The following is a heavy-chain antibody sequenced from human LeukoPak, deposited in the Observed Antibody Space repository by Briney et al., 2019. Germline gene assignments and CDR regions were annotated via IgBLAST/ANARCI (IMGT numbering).Heavy chain of an antibody. D-gene: IGHD3-22*01. CDR2: IRYDGNSN. CDR1: GFTFRSYD. Sequence: GGSLRLPCAASGFTFRSYDMHWVRQAPGKGLEWVAFIRYDGNSNYYADSVKGRFTISRDNSRSTLYLQMNSLRAEDTAVYYCAKEEVISGNHGVYFDYWGQGTLVTVSS. J-gene: IGHJ4*02. V-gene: IGHV3-30*02. CDR3: AKEEVISGNHGVYFDY.